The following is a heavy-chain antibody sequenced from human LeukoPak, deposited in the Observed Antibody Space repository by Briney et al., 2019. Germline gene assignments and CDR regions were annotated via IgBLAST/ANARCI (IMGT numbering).Heavy chain of an antibody. D-gene: IGHD3-22*01. CDR1: GYSISSGYY. Sequence: SETLSLTCTVSGYSISSGYYWGWIRQPPGKGLEWIGSIYHSGSTYYNPSLKSRVTISVDTSKNQFSLKLSSVTAADTAVYYCARAMTYYYDSSGYSAEDYFDYWGQGTLVTVSS. CDR3: ARAMTYYYDSSGYSAEDYFDY. CDR2: IYHSGST. J-gene: IGHJ4*02. V-gene: IGHV4-38-2*02.